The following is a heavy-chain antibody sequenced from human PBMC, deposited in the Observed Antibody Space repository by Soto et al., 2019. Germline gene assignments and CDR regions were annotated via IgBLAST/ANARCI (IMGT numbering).Heavy chain of an antibody. Sequence: QVQLVESGGGVVQPGRSLRLSCAASGFTFSSYGMHWVRQAPGKGLEWVAVIWYDGSNKYYADSVKGRFTISRDNSKNTLHLQMNSLRADDTAVYYCARSSYDYIWGQSFYYYYYMDVWGKGTTVTVSS. D-gene: IGHD3-16*01. V-gene: IGHV3-33*01. CDR3: ARSSYDYIWGQSFYYYYYMDV. CDR1: GFTFSSYG. J-gene: IGHJ6*03. CDR2: IWYDGSNK.